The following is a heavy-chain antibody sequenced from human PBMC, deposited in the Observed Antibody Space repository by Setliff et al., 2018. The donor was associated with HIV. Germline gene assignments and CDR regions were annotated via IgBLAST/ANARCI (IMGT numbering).Heavy chain of an antibody. J-gene: IGHJ5*01. D-gene: IGHD1-26*01. CDR3: ARGSSGGDDS. CDR2: IYYSGST. CDR1: GGSISSHY. Sequence: PSETLSLTCTVSGGSISSHYWSWTRQPPGKGLAWIGYIYYSGSTNYNPSLKSRVTISVDTSKNQFSLKLSSVTAADTAVYYCARGSSGGDDSWGQGTLVTVSS. V-gene: IGHV4-59*11.